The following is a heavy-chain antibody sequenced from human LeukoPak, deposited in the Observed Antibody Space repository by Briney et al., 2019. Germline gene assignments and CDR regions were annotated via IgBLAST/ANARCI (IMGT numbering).Heavy chain of an antibody. D-gene: IGHD3-3*01. Sequence: PSEILSLTCAAYGGSSSDFYWNWIRQPPGKGLEWIGQISHSGGINYNPSLQSRVTLSVDTSNNHFSLRLTPVTAADTAVYYCVRGYSEYWSDWGQGSLVTVSS. CDR1: GGSSSDFY. V-gene: IGHV4-34*01. CDR2: ISHSGGI. CDR3: VRGYSEYWSD. J-gene: IGHJ4*02.